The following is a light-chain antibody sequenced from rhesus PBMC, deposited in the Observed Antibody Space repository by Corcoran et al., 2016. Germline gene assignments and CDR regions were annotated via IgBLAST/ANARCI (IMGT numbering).Light chain of an antibody. J-gene: IGKJ3*01. CDR1: ENVNNY. CDR2: KAS. CDR3: QNGYRSPFT. V-gene: IGKV1-74*01. Sequence: DIQMTQSPSSLSASMGDRVTITCRASENVNNYLNWYQQKPGKAPKVRIYKASTLQSGVPSRFSGSGSGSVYTFTISSVQPEDVAVYYCQNGYRSPFTFGPGTRLDVK.